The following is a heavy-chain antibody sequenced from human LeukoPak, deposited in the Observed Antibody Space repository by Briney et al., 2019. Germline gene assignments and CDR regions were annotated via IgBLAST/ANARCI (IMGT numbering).Heavy chain of an antibody. CDR3: ARGHSPFCGGDCYFYYFDY. V-gene: IGHV1-46*01. D-gene: IGHD2-21*02. J-gene: IGHJ4*02. Sequence: ASVKVSCKASGYSVTTYYIHWVRQAPGKGLEWMGIINPGGGSTGNAQRFQGRVTMTRDTSTSTVYMELSSLRSEDTAVYYCARGHSPFCGGDCYFYYFDYWGQGTLVTVSS. CDR1: GYSVTTYY. CDR2: INPGGGST.